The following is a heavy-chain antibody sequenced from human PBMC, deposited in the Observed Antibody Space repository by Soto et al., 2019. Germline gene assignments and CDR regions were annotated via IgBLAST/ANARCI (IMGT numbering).Heavy chain of an antibody. J-gene: IGHJ6*02. CDR2: IIPIFGTA. Sequence: SVKVSCKASGGTFSSYAISWVRQAPGQGLEWMGGIIPIFGTANYAQKFQGRVTITADESTSTAYMELSSLRSEDTAVYYCARVGYDSSGYHYYYYGMDVWGQGTMVTVSS. CDR3: ARVGYDSSGYHYYYYGMDV. CDR1: GGTFSSYA. V-gene: IGHV1-69*13. D-gene: IGHD3-22*01.